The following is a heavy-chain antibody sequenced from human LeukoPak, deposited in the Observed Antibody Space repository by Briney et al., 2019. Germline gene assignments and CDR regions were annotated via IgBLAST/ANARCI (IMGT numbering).Heavy chain of an antibody. V-gene: IGHV3-23*01. J-gene: IGHJ5*02. D-gene: IGHD2-15*01. Sequence: GGSLRLSCAASRFSFSSYGMSWVRQAPGKGLEWVTAISSSGGSTYYADAVKGRFTISRDNSKNTLYLQMNSLRAEDTAVYYCAKISSRVGGYNRFDPWGQGTLVTVSS. CDR3: AKISSRVGGYNRFDP. CDR2: ISSSGGST. CDR1: RFSFSSYG.